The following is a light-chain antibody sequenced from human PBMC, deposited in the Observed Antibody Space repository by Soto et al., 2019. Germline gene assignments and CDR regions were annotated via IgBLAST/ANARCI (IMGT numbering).Light chain of an antibody. J-gene: IGKJ1*01. CDR1: QSISSW. V-gene: IGKV1-5*01. Sequence: DSQMTQSKSTLSASVGDRVTITCRASQSISSWLAWYQQKPGKAPKLLIYDASSLESGVPSRFSGSGSGTEFTLTISSLQPDDFATYYCQQYNSYSPWTFGQGTKVDI. CDR2: DAS. CDR3: QQYNSYSPWT.